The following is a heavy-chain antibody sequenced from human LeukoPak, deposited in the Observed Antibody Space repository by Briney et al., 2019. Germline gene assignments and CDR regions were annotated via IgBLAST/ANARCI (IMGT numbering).Heavy chain of an antibody. CDR2: INSNSGGT. V-gene: IGHV1-2*02. D-gene: IGHD6-19*01. CDR3: ARAGPLPYSSDTYNWLDP. J-gene: IGHJ5*02. CDR1: GYTFTGYY. Sequence: GASVKVSCKASGYTFTGYYMHWVRQAPGHGLEWMGWINSNSGGTNYAQKFQGRVTMTRDTSISTAYMELNTLRSDDTAIYYCARAGPLPYSSDTYNWLDPWGQGTLVTVSS.